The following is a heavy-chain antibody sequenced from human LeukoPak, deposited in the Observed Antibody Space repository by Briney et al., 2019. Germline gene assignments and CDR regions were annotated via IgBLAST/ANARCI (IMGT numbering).Heavy chain of an antibody. D-gene: IGHD1-26*01. Sequence: GSLRLSCAASGFTFSNYAMSWVRQAPGKGLEWVSSITSGSSYIYYADSVKGRFTISRDNAKNSLYLQMNSLRAEDTAVYYCARDPYSGSYGNYYYYFMDVWGKGTTVTISS. CDR2: ITSGSSYI. J-gene: IGHJ6*03. CDR1: GFTFSNYA. CDR3: ARDPYSGSYGNYYYYFMDV. V-gene: IGHV3-21*01.